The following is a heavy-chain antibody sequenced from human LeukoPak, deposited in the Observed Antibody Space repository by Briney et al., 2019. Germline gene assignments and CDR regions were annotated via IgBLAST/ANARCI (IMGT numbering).Heavy chain of an antibody. CDR3: ARGFGGSSGYYILDY. D-gene: IGHD3-22*01. Sequence: ASVKVSCKASGYTFTSNGINWVRQATGQGLEWMGWMNPNSGNTGYAQKFQGRVTMTRNTSISTAYMELSSLRSEDTAVYYCARGFGGSSGYYILDYWGQGTLVTVSS. CDR2: MNPNSGNT. CDR1: GYTFTSNG. J-gene: IGHJ4*02. V-gene: IGHV1-8*02.